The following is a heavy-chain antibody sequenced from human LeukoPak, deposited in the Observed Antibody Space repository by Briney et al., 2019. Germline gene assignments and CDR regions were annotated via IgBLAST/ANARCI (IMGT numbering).Heavy chain of an antibody. CDR1: GFTVSSNY. V-gene: IGHV3-66*02. J-gene: IGHJ4*02. CDR3: ARDSSNWRQDFDD. CDR2: IYSGGST. Sequence: PGGSLRLSCAASGFTVSSNYMSWVRQAPGKGLEWVSVIYSGGSTYYADSVKGRFTISRDNSKNTLYLQMNSLRAEDTAVYYCARDSSNWRQDFDDWGQGTLVTVSS. D-gene: IGHD6-13*01.